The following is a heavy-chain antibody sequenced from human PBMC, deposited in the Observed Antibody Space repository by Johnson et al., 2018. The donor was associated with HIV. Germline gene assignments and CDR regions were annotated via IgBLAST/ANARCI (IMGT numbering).Heavy chain of an antibody. CDR3: ARGIQPDAFDI. CDR2: ISWNSGSI. CDR1: GFTFDDYA. V-gene: IGHV3-9*01. D-gene: IGHD2-2*01. Sequence: VQLVESGGGLVQPGRSLRLSCAASGFTFDDYAMHWVRQAPGKGLEWVSGISWNSGSIGYADSVKGRFTISRDNAKNSLYLQMNSLRAEDTALYYCARGIQPDAFDIWGQGTMVTVSS. J-gene: IGHJ3*02.